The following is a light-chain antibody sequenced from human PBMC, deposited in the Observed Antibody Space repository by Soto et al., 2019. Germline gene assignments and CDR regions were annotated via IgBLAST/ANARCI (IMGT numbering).Light chain of an antibody. CDR3: QQYNHWYT. CDR1: QSISSW. CDR2: KAS. J-gene: IGKJ2*01. Sequence: DIQMTQSPSTLSVSVGDRVTITCRASQSISSWLAWYQQNPGKAPKLLIYKASSLQSGVPSRFSGSGSGTEFTLTISSRQPDDFATYYCQQYNHWYTFGQGTKLEIK. V-gene: IGKV1-5*03.